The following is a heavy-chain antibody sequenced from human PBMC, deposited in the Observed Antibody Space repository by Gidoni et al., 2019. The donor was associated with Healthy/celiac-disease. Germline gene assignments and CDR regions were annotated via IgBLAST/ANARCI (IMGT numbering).Heavy chain of an antibody. D-gene: IGHD2-2*01. J-gene: IGHJ6*02. CDR2: IIPIFGTA. Sequence: QVQLVQSGAEVKKPGSSVKVSCKASGGTFSSYAISWVRQAPGQGLEWVGGIIPIFGTANYAQKFQGRVTITADESTSTAYMELSSLRSEDTAVYYCARPQVPAAQPSPYYYGMDVWGQGTTVTVSS. CDR3: ARPQVPAAQPSPYYYGMDV. V-gene: IGHV1-69*01. CDR1: GGTFSSYA.